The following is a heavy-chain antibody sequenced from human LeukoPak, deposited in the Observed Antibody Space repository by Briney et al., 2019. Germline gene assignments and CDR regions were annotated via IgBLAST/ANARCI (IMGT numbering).Heavy chain of an antibody. Sequence: GGSLRLSCAASGFTFSDYYMAWIRQAPGKGLEWVSLISWDGGSTYYADSVKGRFTISRDNSKNSLYLQMNSLRTEDTALYYCAKSGYSGYDDYYFDYWGQGNLVTVSS. CDR3: AKSGYSGYDDYYFDY. CDR1: GFTFSDYY. D-gene: IGHD5-12*01. V-gene: IGHV3-43*01. CDR2: ISWDGGST. J-gene: IGHJ4*02.